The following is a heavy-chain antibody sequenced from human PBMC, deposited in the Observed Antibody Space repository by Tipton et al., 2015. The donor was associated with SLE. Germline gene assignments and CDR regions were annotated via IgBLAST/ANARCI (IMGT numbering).Heavy chain of an antibody. D-gene: IGHD1-1*01. Sequence: TLSLTCTVSGGSIRTYYWSWIRQTPGKGLEWIGYMYYSGITNYNPSLNSRVTISVDTSKNQFSLKVNSVTAADTAVYYCARLRTGIEDFWGQGIQVTV. CDR1: GGSIRTYY. CDR3: ARLRTGIEDF. J-gene: IGHJ4*02. CDR2: MYYSGIT. V-gene: IGHV4-59*12.